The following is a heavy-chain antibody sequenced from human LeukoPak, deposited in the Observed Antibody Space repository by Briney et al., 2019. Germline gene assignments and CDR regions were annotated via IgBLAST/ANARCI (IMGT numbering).Heavy chain of an antibody. Sequence: PSETLSLTCTVSGGSISSSSYYWGWIRQPPGKGLEWIGSIYYSGSTYYNPSLKSRVTISVDTSKNQFALKLSSVTAADTAVYYCARRGSGWYYFDYWGQGTLVTVSS. CDR2: IYYSGST. J-gene: IGHJ4*02. CDR1: GGSISSSSYY. CDR3: ARRGSGWYYFDY. V-gene: IGHV4-39*01. D-gene: IGHD6-19*01.